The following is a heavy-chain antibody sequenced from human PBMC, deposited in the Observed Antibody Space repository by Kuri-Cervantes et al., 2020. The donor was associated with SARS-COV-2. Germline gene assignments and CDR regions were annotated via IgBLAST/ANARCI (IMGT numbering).Heavy chain of an antibody. J-gene: IGHJ6*03. CDR3: ARTLYVDTAMGAYYYYYKDV. Sequence: SVKVSCKASGYTFTSYGISWVRQAPGQGLEWMGGIIPIFGTANYAQKFQGRVTITADESTSTAYMELSSLRSEDTAVYYCARTLYVDTAMGAYYYYYKDVWGKGTTVTVSS. V-gene: IGHV1-69*13. CDR2: IIPIFGTA. D-gene: IGHD5-18*01. CDR1: GYTFTSYG.